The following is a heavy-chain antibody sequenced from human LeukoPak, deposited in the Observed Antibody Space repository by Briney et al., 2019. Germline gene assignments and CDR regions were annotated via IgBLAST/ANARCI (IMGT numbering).Heavy chain of an antibody. CDR1: GFTFSSYS. V-gene: IGHV3-30*04. CDR3: ATRSGMDV. J-gene: IGHJ6*02. Sequence: GGSLRLSYAASGFTFSSYSMHWVRQAPGKGLEWVAVISYDGSNKYYADSVEGRFTISRDNSKNTLYLQMNSLRAEDTAVYYCATRSGMDVWGQGTTVTVSS. CDR2: ISYDGSNK.